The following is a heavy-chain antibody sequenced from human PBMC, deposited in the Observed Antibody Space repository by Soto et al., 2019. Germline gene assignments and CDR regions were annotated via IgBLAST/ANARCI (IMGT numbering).Heavy chain of an antibody. D-gene: IGHD2-21*02. Sequence: QVQLVQSGAEVKEPGSSVKVSCRASGGTFINHAINWVRQAPGQGLEWMGGIIPMFRTADYAQKFQGRVTITADESTTTLYMELTSFRSEDTAVYYCARDDATYCGGDCYRYFYYGMDVWGQGTTVTVSS. J-gene: IGHJ6*02. V-gene: IGHV1-69*01. CDR2: IIPMFRTA. CDR3: ARDDATYCGGDCYRYFYYGMDV. CDR1: GGTFINHA.